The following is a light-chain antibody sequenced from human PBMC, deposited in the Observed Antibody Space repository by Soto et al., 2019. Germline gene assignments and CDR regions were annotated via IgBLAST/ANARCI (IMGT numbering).Light chain of an antibody. V-gene: IGKV1-6*01. J-gene: IGKJ3*01. Sequence: AIQMTQSPSSLSASVGDRVTITCRASQGIRNDLDWFQQKPGKAPKLLIYAASNLQSGVPARFSGSGSCTDFTLTIISLQPEDFATYYCLRKYFYPFTFGPGTKVDIK. CDR1: QGIRND. CDR2: AAS. CDR3: LRKYFYPFT.